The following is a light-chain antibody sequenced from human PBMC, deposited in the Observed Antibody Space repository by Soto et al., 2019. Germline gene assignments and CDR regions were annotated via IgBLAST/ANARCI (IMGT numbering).Light chain of an antibody. CDR2: DVS. J-gene: IGLJ2*01. CDR1: SSDVGGYNY. Sequence: QSALTQPRSVSGSPGQSVTISCTGTSSDVGGYNYVSWYQQHPGKAPKLMIYDVSKRPSGVPDRFSGSKSGNTASLTISGLQAEDEADYYCCSYAGSYGVVFGGGTKL. CDR3: CSYAGSYGVV. V-gene: IGLV2-11*01.